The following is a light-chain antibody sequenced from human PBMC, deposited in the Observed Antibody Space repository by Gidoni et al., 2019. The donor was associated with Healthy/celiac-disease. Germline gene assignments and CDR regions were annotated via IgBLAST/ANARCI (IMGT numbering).Light chain of an antibody. J-gene: IGKJ4*01. CDR3: QQSYSTPHT. CDR2: AAS. CDR1: QSISSY. Sequence: DIQMTQSQSSLSASVGDRVTITCRASQSISSYLNWYQQKPGKAPKLLIYAASSLQSGVPSRFSGSGSGTDFTLIISSLQPEDFATYYCQQSYSTPHTFGGGTKVEIK. V-gene: IGKV1-39*01.